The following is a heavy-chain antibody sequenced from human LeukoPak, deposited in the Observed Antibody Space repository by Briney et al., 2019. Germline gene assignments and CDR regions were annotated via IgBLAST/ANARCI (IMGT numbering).Heavy chain of an antibody. V-gene: IGHV4-34*01. CDR3: ARGLIRRTYCSGGSCRLNWFYP. Sequence: PSETLSLTCAVYGGSFSGYYWSWIRQPPGKGLEWIGEINHSGSTNYNPSLKSRVTISVDTSKNQFSLKLSSVTAADTAVYYCARGLIRRTYCSGGSCRLNWFYPWGQGTLVTVSS. J-gene: IGHJ5*02. CDR2: INHSGST. D-gene: IGHD2-15*01. CDR1: GGSFSGYY.